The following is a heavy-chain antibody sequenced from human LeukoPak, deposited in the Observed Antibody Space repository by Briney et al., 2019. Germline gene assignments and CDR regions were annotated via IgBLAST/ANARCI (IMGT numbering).Heavy chain of an antibody. D-gene: IGHD3-3*01. CDR3: ARNYDFWSGYRYFDY. CDR1: GFTFSSYS. CDR2: ISSSSSTI. J-gene: IGHJ4*02. V-gene: IGHV3-48*02. Sequence: GGSLRLSCAASGFTFSSYSMNWVRQAPGKGLEWVSYISSSSSTIYYADSVKGRFTISRDNAKISLYLQMNSLRDEDTAVYYCARNYDFWSGYRYFDYWGQGTLVTVSS.